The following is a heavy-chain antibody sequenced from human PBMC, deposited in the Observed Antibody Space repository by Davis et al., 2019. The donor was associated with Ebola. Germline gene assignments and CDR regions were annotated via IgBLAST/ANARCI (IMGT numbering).Heavy chain of an antibody. CDR1: GGSFSGYY. CDR3: ATTSLYYYDSSGRFDY. CDR2: INHSGST. D-gene: IGHD3-22*01. Sequence: PSETLSLTCAVYGGSFSGYYWSWIRQPPGKGLEWIGEINHSGSTNYNPSLKSRVTISVDTSKNQFSLKLSSVTAADTAVYYCATTSLYYYDSSGRFDYWGQGTLVTVSS. V-gene: IGHV4-34*01. J-gene: IGHJ4*02.